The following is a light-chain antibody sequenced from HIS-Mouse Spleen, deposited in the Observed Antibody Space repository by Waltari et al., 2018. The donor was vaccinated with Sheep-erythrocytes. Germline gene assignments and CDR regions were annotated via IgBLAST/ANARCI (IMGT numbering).Light chain of an antibody. CDR2: EGS. CDR3: CSYAGSSTPWV. Sequence: QSALTQPASVSGSPGQSLTLSCTGTRSDVGRYNLVSWYQQHPGKAPKLMIYEGSKRPSGVSNRFSGSKSGNTASLTISGLQAEDEADYYCCSYAGSSTPWVFGGGTKLTVL. J-gene: IGLJ3*02. CDR1: RSDVGRYNL. V-gene: IGLV2-23*01.